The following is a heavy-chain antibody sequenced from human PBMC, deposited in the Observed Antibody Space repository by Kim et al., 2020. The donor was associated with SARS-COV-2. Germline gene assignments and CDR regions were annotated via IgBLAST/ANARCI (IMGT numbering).Heavy chain of an antibody. CDR2: IYYSGST. CDR1: GGSISSGGYS. Sequence: SETLSLTCAVSGGSISSGGYSWSWIRQPPGKGLEWIGYIYYSGSTYYNPSLKSRVTISVDRSKNQFSLKLSSVTAADTAVYYCARDLSGGGGDAFDIWG. CDR3: ARDLSGGGGDAFDI. D-gene: IGHD2-15*01. V-gene: IGHV4-30-2*01. J-gene: IGHJ3*02.